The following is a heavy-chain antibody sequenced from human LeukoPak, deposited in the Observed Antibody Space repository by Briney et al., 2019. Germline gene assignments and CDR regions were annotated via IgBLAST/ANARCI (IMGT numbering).Heavy chain of an antibody. CDR1: GFTFSDYY. V-gene: IGHV3-11*06. D-gene: IGHD5-12*01. CDR2: ISSSSSYT. CDR3: ARDRLVATRGQAGAYGMDV. Sequence: GGSLRLSCAASGFTFSDYYMSWIRQAPGKGLEWVPYISSSSSYTNYADSVKGRFTISRDNAKNSLYLQMNSLRAEDTAVYYCARDRLVATRGQAGAYGMDVWGKGTTVTVSS. J-gene: IGHJ6*04.